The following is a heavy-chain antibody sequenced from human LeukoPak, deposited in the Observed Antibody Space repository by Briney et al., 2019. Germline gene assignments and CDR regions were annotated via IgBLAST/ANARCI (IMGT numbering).Heavy chain of an antibody. D-gene: IGHD2-15*01. CDR1: GFTFNKYA. CDR2: IIGSGEST. CDR3: AKTAQDCSDGPCYSGYFYYMDV. Sequence: PGGSLRLSWAISGFTFNKYAISWVRQAPGNGRGWVSAIIGSGESTYYADSVKGRFPISRDNSKNTLYLQMSSLRADDTAVYYCAKTAQDCSDGPCYSGYFYYMDVWGKGTTVTVS. V-gene: IGHV3-23*01. J-gene: IGHJ6*03.